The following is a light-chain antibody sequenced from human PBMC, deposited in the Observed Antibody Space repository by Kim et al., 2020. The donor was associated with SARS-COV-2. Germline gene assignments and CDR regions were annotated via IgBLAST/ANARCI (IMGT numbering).Light chain of an antibody. CDR3: QVWDGGSELPHWV. Sequence: GQGAQITSAGTDMGVKSVDWYRPEPGQAPVLVLRYDTDRPPRIPERFSGANSEIAATLTISRIEAGDEADYYCQVWDGGSELPHWVFGGGTQLTVL. CDR2: YDT. CDR1: DMGVKS. V-gene: IGLV3-21*02. J-gene: IGLJ3*02.